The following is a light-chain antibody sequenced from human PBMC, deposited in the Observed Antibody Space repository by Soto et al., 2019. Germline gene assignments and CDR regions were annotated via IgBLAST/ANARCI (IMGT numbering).Light chain of an antibody. Sequence: SYELTQPPSMSVAPGQTARITCGGDNIGSKSLHWYQQKPGQAPVLVVYDDTDRPSGIPERFSGSSSGTTVTLTISGVQAEDEADYYCQSADSSGTYVVFGGGTKLTVL. J-gene: IGLJ2*01. CDR2: DDT. CDR3: QSADSSGTYVV. CDR1: NIGSKS. V-gene: IGLV3-25*02.